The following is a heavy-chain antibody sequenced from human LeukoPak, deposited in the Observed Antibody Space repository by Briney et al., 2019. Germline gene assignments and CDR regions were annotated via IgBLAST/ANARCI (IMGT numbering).Heavy chain of an antibody. V-gene: IGHV3-30*03. D-gene: IGHD1-26*01. CDR3: AREEWELYYFEF. CDR1: GFTFSHYG. J-gene: IGHJ4*02. CDR2: ISFDGTNK. Sequence: GGSLRLSCAASGFTFSHYGVHWVRQAPGKGLEWVAIISFDGTNKYYADSVKGRFTISRDNSKNALYLQMNSLRTEDTAVYYCAREEWELYYFEFWGQGTLVTVSS.